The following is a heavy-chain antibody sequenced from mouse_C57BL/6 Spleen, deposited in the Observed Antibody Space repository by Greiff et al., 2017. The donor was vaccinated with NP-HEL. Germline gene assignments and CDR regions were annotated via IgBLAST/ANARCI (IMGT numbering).Heavy chain of an antibody. D-gene: IGHD1-1*01. CDR3: ARAPYYYGSSSLFDY. CDR1: GYTFTSYW. J-gene: IGHJ2*01. V-gene: IGHV1-50*01. CDR2: IDPSDSYT. Sequence: QVQLQQPGAELVKPGASVKLSCKASGYTFTSYWMQWVKQRPGQGLEWIGEIDPSDSYTNYTQKFKGKATLTVDTSSSTAYMQLSSLTSEDSAVYYGARAPYYYGSSSLFDYWGQGTTLTVSS.